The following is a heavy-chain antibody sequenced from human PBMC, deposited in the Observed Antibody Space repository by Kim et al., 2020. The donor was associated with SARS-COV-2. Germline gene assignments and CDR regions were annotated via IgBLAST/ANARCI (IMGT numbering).Heavy chain of an antibody. CDR1: GYTFTGYY. D-gene: IGHD3-22*01. CDR3: ARDEPAQGDSSGYKASYYYGMDV. V-gene: IGHV1-2*02. J-gene: IGHJ6*02. CDR2: INPNSGGT. Sequence: ASVKVSCKASGYTFTGYYMHWVRQAPGQGLEWMGWINPNSGGTNYAQKFQGRVTMTRDTSISTAYMELSRLRSDDTAVYYCARDEPAQGDSSGYKASYYYGMDVWGQGTTVTVSS.